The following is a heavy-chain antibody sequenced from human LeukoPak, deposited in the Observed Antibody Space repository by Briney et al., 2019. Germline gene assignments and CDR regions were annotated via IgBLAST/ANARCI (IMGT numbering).Heavy chain of an antibody. CDR3: AGVWVNSSGYYPFDY. J-gene: IGHJ4*02. D-gene: IGHD3-22*01. Sequence: GGSLRLSCAASGFTFSSYAMHWVRQAPGKGLEWVTVISYDGSNKYYADSVKGRFTISRDNSKNTLYLQMNSLRAEDTAVYYCAGVWVNSSGYYPFDYWGQGTLVTVSS. CDR1: GFTFSSYA. V-gene: IGHV3-30-3*01. CDR2: ISYDGSNK.